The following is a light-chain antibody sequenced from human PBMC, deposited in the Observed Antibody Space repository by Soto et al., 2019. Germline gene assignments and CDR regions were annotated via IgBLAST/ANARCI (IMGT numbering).Light chain of an antibody. CDR2: EVT. CDR1: SSDVGAYNY. CDR3: SSFASRNTWV. J-gene: IGLJ3*02. V-gene: IGLV2-8*01. Sequence: QSALTQPPSASGSPGQSVTISCTGTSSDVGAYNYVSWYQQHAGKAPKLVIYEVTKRPSGVPDRFSGSQSANTASLTVSGLQAEDEADYYCSSFASRNTWVFGGGTKLTVL.